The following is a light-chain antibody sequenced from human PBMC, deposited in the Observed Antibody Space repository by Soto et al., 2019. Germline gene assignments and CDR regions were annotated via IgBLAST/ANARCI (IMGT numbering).Light chain of an antibody. V-gene: IGKV1D-16*01. CDR2: GAS. Sequence: DLQMTQFPSSVSASVGDRVNITCRASQGISTWLAWYQQKPERAPKSLIYGASRLQNGVPPRFCGSGSETDFTLTISGLQPEDFATYYCQQDDRYPRTFGQGNKVEIK. J-gene: IGKJ1*01. CDR1: QGISTW. CDR3: QQDDRYPRT.